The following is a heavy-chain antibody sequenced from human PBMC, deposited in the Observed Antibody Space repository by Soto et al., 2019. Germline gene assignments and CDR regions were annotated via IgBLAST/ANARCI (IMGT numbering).Heavy chain of an antibody. Sequence: SETLSLTCAVYGGSFSGYYWSWIRQPPGKGLEWIGEINHSGSTNYNPSLKSRVTISVDTSKNQFSLKLSSVTAADTAVYYCARTNGRVPSTYYYYYYGMDVWGQGTTVTVSS. CDR2: INHSGST. J-gene: IGHJ6*02. V-gene: IGHV4-34*01. D-gene: IGHD1-26*01. CDR1: GGSFSGYY. CDR3: ARTNGRVPSTYYYYYYGMDV.